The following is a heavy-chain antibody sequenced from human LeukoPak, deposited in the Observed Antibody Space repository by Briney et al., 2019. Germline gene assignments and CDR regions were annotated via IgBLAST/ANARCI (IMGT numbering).Heavy chain of an antibody. CDR2: INPKSGDT. Sequence: ASVKVSCKASGYTFSAYYMHWVRQAPGQGLEWMGWINPKSGDTNYAQKFQGRVTMTRDTSISTAYMELSRLRSDDTAIYYCATLGQEGDWDSLDYRGQGTLVTVSS. J-gene: IGHJ4*02. CDR1: GYTFSAYY. V-gene: IGHV1-2*02. D-gene: IGHD3/OR15-3a*01. CDR3: ATLGQEGDWDSLDY.